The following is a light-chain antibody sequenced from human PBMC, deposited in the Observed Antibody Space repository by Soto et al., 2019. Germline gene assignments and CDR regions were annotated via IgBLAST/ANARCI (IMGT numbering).Light chain of an antibody. Sequence: DIQMTQSPSSLSASVGDRVTITCRASQSISSYLNWYQQKPGKAPKLLIYAASSLQSGVPSRFSGSGSGTDFNLTISSLQPEDFANYYCQQSYSTPFTFGPGTKVDIK. CDR2: AAS. CDR1: QSISSY. V-gene: IGKV1-39*01. CDR3: QQSYSTPFT. J-gene: IGKJ3*01.